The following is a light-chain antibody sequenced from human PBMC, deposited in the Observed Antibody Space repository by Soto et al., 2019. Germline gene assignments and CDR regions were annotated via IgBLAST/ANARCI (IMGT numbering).Light chain of an antibody. CDR2: DAS. J-gene: IGKJ2*01. CDR3: QQRSNWPPYT. Sequence: EIVLTQSPATLSLPPGERATHSCSASQSVSSYLAWYQQKPGQAPRLLIYDASNRATGIPARFSGSGSGTDFTLTISSLEPEDFAVYYCQQRSNWPPYTFGQGTKLEIK. CDR1: QSVSSY. V-gene: IGKV3-11*01.